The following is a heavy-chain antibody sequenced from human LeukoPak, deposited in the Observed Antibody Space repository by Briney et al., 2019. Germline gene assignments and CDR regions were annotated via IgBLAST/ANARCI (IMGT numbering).Heavy chain of an antibody. CDR3: VRGEDCSSTSCYEGVGGTVTTTSFDY. CDR1: GGSISSGGYY. J-gene: IGHJ4*02. D-gene: IGHD2-2*01. Sequence: ASQTLSLTCTVSGGSISSGGYYWSWIRQHPGKGLEWIGYIYYSGSTYYNPSLKSRVTISVDTSKNQFSLKLSSVTAADTAVYYCVRGEDCSSTSCYEGVGGTVTTTSFDYWGQGTLVTVSS. V-gene: IGHV4-31*03. CDR2: IYYSGST.